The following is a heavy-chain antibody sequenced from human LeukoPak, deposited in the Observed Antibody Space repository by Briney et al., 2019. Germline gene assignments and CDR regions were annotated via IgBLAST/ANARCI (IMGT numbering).Heavy chain of an antibody. V-gene: IGHV4-59*01. D-gene: IGHD7-27*01. Sequence: PSETLSLTFTVSGGSISSYYWSWIRQPPGKGLEWIGYTYYSGSTNYNPSLKSRVTISVDTSKNQFSLKLSSVTAADTAVYYCARRTGAYYYYYMDVWGKGTTVTVSS. CDR1: GGSISSYY. J-gene: IGHJ6*03. CDR3: ARRTGAYYYYYMDV. CDR2: TYYSGST.